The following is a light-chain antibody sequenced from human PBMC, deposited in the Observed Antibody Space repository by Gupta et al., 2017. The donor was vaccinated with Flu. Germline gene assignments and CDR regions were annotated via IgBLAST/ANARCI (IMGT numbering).Light chain of an antibody. V-gene: IGKV1-39*01. CDR1: QSISSY. Sequence: DIQMTHSPSSLSASVVDRVTITCRASQSISSYLNWYQQKPGKAPKLLIYAASSLQSGVPSSFSGSGSGTDFTLTISSLQPEEFATYYCQQSYSTPLTFGGGTKVEIK. J-gene: IGKJ4*01. CDR3: QQSYSTPLT. CDR2: AAS.